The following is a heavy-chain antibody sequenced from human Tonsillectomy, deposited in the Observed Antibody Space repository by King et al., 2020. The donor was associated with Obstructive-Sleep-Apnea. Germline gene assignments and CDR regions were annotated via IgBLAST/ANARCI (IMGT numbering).Heavy chain of an antibody. Sequence: VQLVESGGGLVKPGGSLRLSCAASGFTFSSYSMNWVRQAPGKGLEWVSSISSSSNYIYYADSVKGRFTISRDNAKNSLYLKMNSLRAEDTAVYYCARDPSGRRLDYWGQGTLVTVSS. CDR1: GFTFSSYS. J-gene: IGHJ4*02. CDR3: ARDPSGRRLDY. CDR2: ISSSSNYI. V-gene: IGHV3-21*01.